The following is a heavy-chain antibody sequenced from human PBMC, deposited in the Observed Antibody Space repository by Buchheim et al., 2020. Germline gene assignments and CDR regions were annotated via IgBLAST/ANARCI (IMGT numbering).Heavy chain of an antibody. CDR3: ARDIQRKVTCSGGACYVNWFDT. Sequence: EVQLVESGGGLVKPGGSLRLSCAASGFTFSSYDMSWVRQAPGKGLEWVSSSSSSGTYKYYAGSVKGRFTISRDNARNSLYLQMNSLRAEDTAVYYCARDIQRKVTCSGGACYVNWFDTWGQGTL. CDR1: GFTFSSYD. J-gene: IGHJ5*02. V-gene: IGHV3-21*01. D-gene: IGHD2-15*01. CDR2: SSSSGTYK.